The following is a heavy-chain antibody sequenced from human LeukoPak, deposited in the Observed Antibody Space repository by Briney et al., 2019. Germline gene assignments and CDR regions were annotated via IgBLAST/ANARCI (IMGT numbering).Heavy chain of an antibody. D-gene: IGHD2-2*01. CDR2: ISGSSSYM. J-gene: IGHJ4*02. CDR3: ARDGDIVIIPADLDY. Sequence: GGSRSLSFPASGFTFSSYAMSWVGQAPGKGRGGVSSISGSSSYMYYADSVRGRFTISRDNAKNSLYLQMNSLTAEDTAVYYCARDGDIVIIPADLDYWGQGTLVTVSS. V-gene: IGHV3-21*01. CDR1: GFTFSSYA.